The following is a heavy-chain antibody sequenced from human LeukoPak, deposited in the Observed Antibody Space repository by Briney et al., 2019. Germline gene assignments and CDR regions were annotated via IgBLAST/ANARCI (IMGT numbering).Heavy chain of an antibody. D-gene: IGHD3-3*01. J-gene: IGHJ5*02. Sequence: GGSLRLSCAASGFTFSSYAMHWVRQAPGKGLEWVAVISYDGSNKYYADSVKGRFTISRDNSKNTLYLQMNSLRAEDTAVYYCARALIRSSNWFDPWGQGTLVTVSS. V-gene: IGHV3-30-3*01. CDR1: GFTFSSYA. CDR3: ARALIRSSNWFDP. CDR2: ISYDGSNK.